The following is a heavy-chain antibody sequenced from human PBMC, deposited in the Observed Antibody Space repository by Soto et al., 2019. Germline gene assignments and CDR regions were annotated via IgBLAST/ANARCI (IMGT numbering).Heavy chain of an antibody. Sequence: GGSLRLCCVAAGVSFRNYAMHWVRQAPGKGLEYVSAISNNGVSTYYANSVKGRFIISRDNSKNTLYLQMGSLRAEDMAVYYCARGGTYQLLSVSAYWGQGTLVPVTS. J-gene: IGHJ4*02. V-gene: IGHV3-64*01. D-gene: IGHD2-2*01. CDR3: ARGGTYQLLSVSAY. CDR1: GVSFRNYA. CDR2: ISNNGVST.